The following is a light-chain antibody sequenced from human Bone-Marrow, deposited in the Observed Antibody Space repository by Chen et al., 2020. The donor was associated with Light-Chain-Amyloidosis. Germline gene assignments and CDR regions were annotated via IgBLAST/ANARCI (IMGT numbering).Light chain of an antibody. V-gene: IGKV1-5*03. Sequence: DIRMTQSPPTLSASVGDRVTITCRASQDIGDWFAWFQQKPGKAPNLLIYKASNLQRGVPSRFTGSESGTEFTLTIDSLQPDDFALYFCQQYKSYTFTFGQGTQL. CDR2: KAS. J-gene: IGKJ2*01. CDR1: QDIGDW. CDR3: QQYKSYTFT.